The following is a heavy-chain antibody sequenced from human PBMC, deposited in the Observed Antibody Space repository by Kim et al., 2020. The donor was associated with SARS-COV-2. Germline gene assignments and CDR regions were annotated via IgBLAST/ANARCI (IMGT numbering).Heavy chain of an antibody. Sequence: GGSLRLSCAASGFTFSSYGMHWVRQAPGKGLEWVAVIWYDGSNKYYADSVKGRFTISRDNSKNTLYLQMNSLRAEDTAVYYCAKDLSLWFGELITWVYYYYGMDVWGQGTTVTVSS. V-gene: IGHV3-33*06. CDR1: GFTFSSYG. CDR2: IWYDGSNK. CDR3: AKDLSLWFGELITWVYYYYGMDV. D-gene: IGHD3-10*01. J-gene: IGHJ6*02.